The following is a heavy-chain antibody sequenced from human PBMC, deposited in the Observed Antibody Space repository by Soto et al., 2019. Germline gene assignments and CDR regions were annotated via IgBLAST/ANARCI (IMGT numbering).Heavy chain of an antibody. CDR3: ASTPYYDFWSGYQTDYYGMDV. J-gene: IGHJ6*02. CDR1: GYSFTSYW. Sequence: GESLKISCKGSGYSFTSYWIGWVRQMPGKGLEWMGIIYPGDSDTRYSPSFQGQVTISADKSISTAYLQWSSLKASDTAMYYCASTPYYDFWSGYQTDYYGMDVWGQGTTVTVSS. V-gene: IGHV5-51*01. D-gene: IGHD3-3*01. CDR2: IYPGDSDT.